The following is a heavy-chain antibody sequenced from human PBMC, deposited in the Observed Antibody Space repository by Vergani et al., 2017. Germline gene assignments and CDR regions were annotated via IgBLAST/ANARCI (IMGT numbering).Heavy chain of an antibody. D-gene: IGHD3-3*01. Sequence: QVQLQESGPGLVKPSETLSLTCAVSGYSISSGYYWGWIRQPPGKGLEWIGSIYHSGSTYYNPSLKSRVTISVDTSKNQFSLKLSSVTAADTAVYYCARGVRITIFGVVITQPKNFDYWGQGTLVTVSS. CDR3: ARGVRITIFGVVITQPKNFDY. J-gene: IGHJ4*02. CDR2: IYHSGST. V-gene: IGHV4-38-2*01. CDR1: GYSISSGYY.